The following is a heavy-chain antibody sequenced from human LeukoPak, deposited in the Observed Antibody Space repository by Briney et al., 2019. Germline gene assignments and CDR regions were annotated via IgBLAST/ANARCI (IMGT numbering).Heavy chain of an antibody. V-gene: IGHV3-48*01. CDR3: AKTGYSTQLRAFDI. Sequence: PGGSLRLSCAASGFTFSSYSMNWVRQAPGKGLEWVSYISSSSSTIYYADSVKGRFTISRDNAKNSLYLQMNSLRAEDTAVYYCAKTGYSTQLRAFDIWGQGTMVTVSS. J-gene: IGHJ3*02. CDR2: ISSSSSTI. CDR1: GFTFSSYS. D-gene: IGHD6-13*01.